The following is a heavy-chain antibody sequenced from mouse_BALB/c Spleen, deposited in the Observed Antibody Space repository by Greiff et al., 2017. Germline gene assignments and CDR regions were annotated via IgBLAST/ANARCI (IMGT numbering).Heavy chain of an antibody. CDR2: ISTYYGDA. V-gene: IGHV1S137*01. Sequence: VMLVESGAELVRPGVSVKISCKGSGYTFTDYAMHWVKQSHAKSLEWIGVISTYYGDASYNQKFKGKATMTVDKSSSTAYMELARLTSEDSAIYYCARAYYGSSYVHYAMDYWGQGTSVTVSS. D-gene: IGHD1-1*01. CDR1: GYTFTDYA. J-gene: IGHJ4*01. CDR3: ARAYYGSSYVHYAMDY.